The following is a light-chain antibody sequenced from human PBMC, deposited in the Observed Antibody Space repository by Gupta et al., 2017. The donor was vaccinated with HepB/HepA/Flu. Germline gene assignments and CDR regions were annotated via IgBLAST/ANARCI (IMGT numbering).Light chain of an antibody. J-gene: IGLJ3*02. CDR3: AAWDDSLSAWV. Sequence: QSVLTQPPSASVTPGQRVTISCSGSSSNIGGKSVNWYQQVPRTAPKLLIYSNILRPSGVPDRFSGSKSGTSASLAINGLQSEDEADYYCAAWDDSLSAWVFGGGTKLTVL. V-gene: IGLV1-44*01. CDR2: SNI. CDR1: SSNIGGKS.